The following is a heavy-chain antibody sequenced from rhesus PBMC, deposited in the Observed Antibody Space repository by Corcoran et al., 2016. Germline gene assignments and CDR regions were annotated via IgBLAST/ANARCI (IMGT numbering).Heavy chain of an antibody. V-gene: IGHV3S26*01. D-gene: IGHD2-27*01. CDR3: TRRGYCSGIYCSGSGYGLDS. CDR1: GFTFSSYV. Sequence: DVQLVESGGGLVKPGGSLRLSCVASGFTFSSYVMHWVRQAPGKGLEWVSVICESGGSIYYADSGKGRFTISRDNAKNSLFLQMNSLRAEDTAVYYCTRRGYCSGIYCSGSGYGLDSWGQGVVVTVSS. CDR2: ICESGGSI. J-gene: IGHJ6*01.